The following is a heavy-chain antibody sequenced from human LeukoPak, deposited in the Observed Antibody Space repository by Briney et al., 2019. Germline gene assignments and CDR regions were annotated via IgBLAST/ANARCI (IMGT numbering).Heavy chain of an antibody. V-gene: IGHV6-1*01. CDR2: TYYRSQWFD. Sequence: SQTLSLTCAISGDSVSNNRASWGWIRQSPSRGLEWLGRTYYRSQWFDDYAPSLRSRITINPDTSKNQFSLQLTFVTPEDTAVYYCVRIRGLGLFDYWGQGTLVTVSS. D-gene: IGHD1-26*01. CDR3: VRIRGLGLFDY. CDR1: GDSVSNNRAS. J-gene: IGHJ4*02.